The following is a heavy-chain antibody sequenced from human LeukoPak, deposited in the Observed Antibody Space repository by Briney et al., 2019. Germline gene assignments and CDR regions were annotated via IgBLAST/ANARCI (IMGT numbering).Heavy chain of an antibody. CDR1: GYSFTSYW. D-gene: IGHD1-26*01. V-gene: IGHV5-51*01. J-gene: IGHJ4*02. Sequence: GESLKISFKGSGYSFTSYWIGWVRQMPGKGLEWMGIIYPGDSDTRYSPSFQGQVTISADKSISTAYLQWSSLKASDTAMYYCARQARIVGATKALGYWGQGTLVTVSS. CDR2: IYPGDSDT. CDR3: ARQARIVGATKALGY.